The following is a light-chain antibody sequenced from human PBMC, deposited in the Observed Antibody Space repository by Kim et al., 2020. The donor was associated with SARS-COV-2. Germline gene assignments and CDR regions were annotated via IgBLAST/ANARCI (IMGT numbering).Light chain of an antibody. V-gene: IGKV1-39*01. Sequence: SASVGDRVTITCRASQSITSYLNWYQQKPGKAPKRLIYAASSLQSGVPARFSGGGSGTDFTLTISSLQPEDFATYYCQQSYSTLYTFGQGTKLEI. CDR3: QQSYSTLYT. CDR2: AAS. CDR1: QSITSY. J-gene: IGKJ2*01.